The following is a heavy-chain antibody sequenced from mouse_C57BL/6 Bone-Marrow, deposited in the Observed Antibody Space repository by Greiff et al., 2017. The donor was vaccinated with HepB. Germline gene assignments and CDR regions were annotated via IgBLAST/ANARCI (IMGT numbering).Heavy chain of an antibody. V-gene: IGHV1-19*01. J-gene: IGHJ4*01. CDR2: INPYNGGT. D-gene: IGHD2-12*01. CDR1: GYTFTDYY. CDR3: ARSLSSYYAMDY. Sequence: VEPGASVKMSCKASGYTFTDYYMNWVKQSHGKSLEWIGVINPYNGGTSYNQKFKGKATLTVDKSSSTAYMELNSLTSEDSAVYYCARSLSSYYAMDYWGQGTSVTVSS.